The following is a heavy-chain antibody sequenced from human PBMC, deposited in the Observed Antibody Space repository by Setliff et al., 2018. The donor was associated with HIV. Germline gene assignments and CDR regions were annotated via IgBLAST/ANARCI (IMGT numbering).Heavy chain of an antibody. J-gene: IGHJ4*02. V-gene: IGHV1-46*01. CDR1: GYTFTSY. Sequence: EASVKVSCQASGYTFTSYIHWVRQAPGQGLECMGMINPSGGGTSYAQKFQGRVTLTWDTSTSTVYMELTTLKSEDTAFYYCARAPYRSGWYGVDYWGQGTLVTVSS. CDR3: ARAPYRSGWYGVDY. CDR2: INPSGGGT. D-gene: IGHD6-19*01.